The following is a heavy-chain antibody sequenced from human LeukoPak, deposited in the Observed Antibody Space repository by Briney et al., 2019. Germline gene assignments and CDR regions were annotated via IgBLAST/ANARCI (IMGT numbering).Heavy chain of an antibody. CDR1: GYTFTSYD. J-gene: IGHJ5*02. Sequence: ASVKVSCKASGYTFTSYDIYWVRQAPGQGLEWMGWMNPNSGNTGYAQKFQGRVTITRNTSISTAYMELSSLRSEDTAVYYCARGDLYSSGWGVDPWGQGTLVTVSS. D-gene: IGHD6-19*01. V-gene: IGHV1-8*03. CDR2: MNPNSGNT. CDR3: ARGDLYSSGWGVDP.